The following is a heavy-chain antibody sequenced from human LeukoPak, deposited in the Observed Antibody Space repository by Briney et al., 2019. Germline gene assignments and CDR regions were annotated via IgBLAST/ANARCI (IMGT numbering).Heavy chain of an antibody. V-gene: IGHV1-2*06. D-gene: IGHD3-3*01. CDR1: GYTFTGYY. J-gene: IGHJ6*02. CDR3: ARAPDLNYDFWSGYFDLVYRAYYYYYGMDV. Sequence: GASVRVSCKASGYTFTGYYMHWVRQAPGQGLEWMGRINPNSGGTNYAQKFQGRVTMTRDTSISTAYMELSRLRSDDTAVYYCARAPDLNYDFWSGYFDLVYRAYYYYYGMDVWGQGTTVTVSS. CDR2: INPNSGGT.